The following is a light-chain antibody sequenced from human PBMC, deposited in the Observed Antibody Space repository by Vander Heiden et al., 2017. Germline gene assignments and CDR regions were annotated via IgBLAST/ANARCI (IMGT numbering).Light chain of an antibody. V-gene: IGLV1-44*01. J-gene: IGLJ3*02. CDR3: AAWDDSLNGWV. CDR1: SSNIGSNT. CDR2: SNN. Sequence: SVLTQPPSASGTPGQRVTISCSGSSSNIGSNTVNWYQQLPGTAPKLLIYSNNQRPSGVPDRFSGSKYGTSASLAISGLQSEDEADYYCAAWDDSLNGWVFGGGTKLTVL.